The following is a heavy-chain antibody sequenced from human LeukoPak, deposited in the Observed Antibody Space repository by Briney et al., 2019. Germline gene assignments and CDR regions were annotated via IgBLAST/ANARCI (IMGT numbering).Heavy chain of an antibody. CDR3: ARAGPIDTYYYGSGSYPWDY. D-gene: IGHD3-10*01. Sequence: PGGSLRLSCAASRFTFSSYSMNWVRQAPGKGLEWVSSISSSSSYIYYADSVKGRFTISRDNAKNSLYLQMNSLRAEDTAVYYCARAGPIDTYYYGSGSYPWDYWGQGTLVTVSS. CDR2: ISSSSSYI. CDR1: RFTFSSYS. V-gene: IGHV3-21*01. J-gene: IGHJ4*02.